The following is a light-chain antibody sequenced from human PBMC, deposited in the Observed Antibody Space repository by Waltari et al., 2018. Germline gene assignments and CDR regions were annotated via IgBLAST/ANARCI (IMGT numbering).Light chain of an antibody. CDR2: KDS. V-gene: IGLV3-27*01. CDR3: YSATDDSLGV. J-gene: IGLJ3*02. Sequence: SYELTQPSSVSVSPGQTARITCSGDILAKKYARWFQPKPGQAPVMVIYKDSERPSGIPERFSGSSSETTVTLTISGAQVEDEADYYCYSATDDSLGVFGGGTKLTVL. CDR1: ILAKKY.